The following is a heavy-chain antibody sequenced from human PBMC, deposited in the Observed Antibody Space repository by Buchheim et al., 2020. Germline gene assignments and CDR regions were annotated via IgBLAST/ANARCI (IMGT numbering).Heavy chain of an antibody. V-gene: IGHV3-48*04. D-gene: IGHD3-16*01. J-gene: IGHJ4*02. CDR2: ISSSSSTI. CDR3: AAPSYEYVWGSYYHY. CDR1: GFTFSSYS. Sequence: EVQLVESGGGLVQPGGSLRLSCAASGFTFSSYSMNWVRQAPGKGLEWVSYISSSSSTIYYGDSVKVRFTIYRDNAKNSLYLRMNSLRAEDTAVHYCAAPSYEYVWGSYYHYWGQGAL.